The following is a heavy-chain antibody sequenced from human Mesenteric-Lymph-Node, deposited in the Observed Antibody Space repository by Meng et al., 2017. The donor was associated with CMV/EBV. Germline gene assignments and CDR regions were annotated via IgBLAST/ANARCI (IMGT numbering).Heavy chain of an antibody. CDR2: IKQDESQT. Sequence: GESLKISCETPGFSLSNYWLSWVRQAPGEGLEWVTLIKQDESQTCYVDSVKGRFTISRDNANNSLYLQMNSLRAEDTAVYFCARGSGSGRYGMDVWGQGTTVTVSS. CDR1: GFSLSNYW. CDR3: ARGSGSGRYGMDV. D-gene: IGHD3-10*01. V-gene: IGHV3-7*01. J-gene: IGHJ6*02.